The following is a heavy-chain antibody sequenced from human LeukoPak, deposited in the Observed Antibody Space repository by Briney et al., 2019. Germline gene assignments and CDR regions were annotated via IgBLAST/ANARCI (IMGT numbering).Heavy chain of an antibody. Sequence: PSETLSLTCTVSGGSISSGYYWSWIRQPPGKGLEWIGEINHSGSTNYNPSLKSRVTISVDKSKNQFSLKLSSVTAADTAVYYCATGGGNFPFDYWGQGTLVTVSS. CDR2: INHSGST. CDR3: ATGGGNFPFDY. CDR1: GGSISSGYY. J-gene: IGHJ4*02. V-gene: IGHV4-4*02. D-gene: IGHD4-23*01.